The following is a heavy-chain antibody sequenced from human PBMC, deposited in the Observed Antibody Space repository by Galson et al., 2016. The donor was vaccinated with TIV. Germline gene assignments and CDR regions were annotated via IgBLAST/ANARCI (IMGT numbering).Heavy chain of an antibody. CDR3: AREVGYDDFWSGLSPDYGMDV. CDR1: GFTLGGYG. D-gene: IGHD3-3*01. Sequence: SLRLSCATSGFTLGGYGLHWVRQAPGKGLEWVAIIWYDGRDNNYADFVKGRFTVSRDNSKSTMYLQMNSLRAEDTGVYYCAREVGYDDFWSGLSPDYGMDVWGQGTTVVVSS. J-gene: IGHJ6*02. CDR2: IWYDGRDN. V-gene: IGHV3-33*01.